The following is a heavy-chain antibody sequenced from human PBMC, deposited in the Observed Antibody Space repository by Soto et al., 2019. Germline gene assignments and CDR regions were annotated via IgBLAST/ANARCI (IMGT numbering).Heavy chain of an antibody. D-gene: IGHD3-10*01. V-gene: IGHV3-30*18. CDR3: AKGLSYGFDYYYYGMDV. Sequence: SLRLSCAASGFSFSTYVMHWVRQAPGKGLEWVAATSHDGSNKYYAESVKGRFTISRDNSKNTLYLQMNSLRAEDTAVYNCAKGLSYGFDYYYYGMDVWGQGTPVTSP. CDR2: TSHDGSNK. J-gene: IGHJ6*02. CDR1: GFSFSTYV.